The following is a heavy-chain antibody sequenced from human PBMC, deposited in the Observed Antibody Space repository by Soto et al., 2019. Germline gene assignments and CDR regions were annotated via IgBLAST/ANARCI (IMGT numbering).Heavy chain of an antibody. CDR3: ARVSGGWFDP. CDR1: GGSISSYY. CDR2: IYYSGST. Sequence: QVQLQESGPGLVKPSETLSLTCTVSGGSISSYYWSWIRQPPGKGLEWIGYIYYSGSTNYNPSLKSRVTISVDTSKNQFSLKLSSVTAADTAVYYCARVSGGWFDPWGQGTLVTVSS. J-gene: IGHJ5*02. V-gene: IGHV4-59*01.